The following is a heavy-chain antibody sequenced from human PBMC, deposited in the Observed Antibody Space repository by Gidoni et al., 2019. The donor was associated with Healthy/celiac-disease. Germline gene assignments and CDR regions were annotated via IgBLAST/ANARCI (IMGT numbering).Heavy chain of an antibody. V-gene: IGHV3-30-3*01. Sequence: QVQLVESGGGVVQPGRSLRLSCAASGFTFSSYAMHWVRQAPGKGLEWVAVISYDGSNKYYADSVKGRFTISRDNSKNTLYLQMNSLRAEDTAVYYCARLRSDAFDIWGQGTMVTVSS. D-gene: IGHD2-15*01. CDR3: ARLRSDAFDI. CDR1: GFTFSSYA. J-gene: IGHJ3*02. CDR2: ISYDGSNK.